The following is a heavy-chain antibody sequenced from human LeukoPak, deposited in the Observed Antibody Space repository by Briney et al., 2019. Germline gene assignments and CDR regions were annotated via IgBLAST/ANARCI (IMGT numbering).Heavy chain of an antibody. CDR2: IIPIFGTA. V-gene: IGHV1-69*06. Sequence: SVKVSCKASGGTFSSYAISWVRQAPGQGLEWMGGIIPIFGTANYAQKFQGRLTLTADKSTGTAYMELYSLTSDDTAVYYCARDGPYSGSYYWGQGTLVTVSS. CDR1: GGTFSSYA. J-gene: IGHJ4*02. CDR3: ARDGPYSGSYY. D-gene: IGHD1-26*01.